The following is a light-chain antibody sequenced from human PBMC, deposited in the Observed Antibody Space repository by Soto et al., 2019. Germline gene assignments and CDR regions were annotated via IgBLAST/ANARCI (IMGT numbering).Light chain of an antibody. V-gene: IGKV1-5*01. CDR3: QQHNTYPLT. Sequence: DIQMTQSPSTLSASVGARVTITCRASQSISSWLAWYQQKPGKAPKLLIYAASSLESGVPSRFSGSASGTEFTLTINSLQPDDFATYYCQQHNTYPLTFGGGTKVEIK. J-gene: IGKJ4*01. CDR2: AAS. CDR1: QSISSW.